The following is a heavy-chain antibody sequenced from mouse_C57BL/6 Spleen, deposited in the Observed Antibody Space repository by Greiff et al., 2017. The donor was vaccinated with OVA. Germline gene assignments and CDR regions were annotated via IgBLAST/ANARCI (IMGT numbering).Heavy chain of an antibody. Sequence: EVKLMESGGGLVQPGGSLSLSCAASGFTFTDYYMSWVRQPPGKALEWLGFIRNKANGYTTEYSASVKGRFTISRDNSQSILYLQMNALRAEDSATYYCARSEDYDYFDYWGQGTTLTVSS. CDR1: GFTFTDYY. D-gene: IGHD2-4*01. V-gene: IGHV7-3*01. CDR2: IRNKANGYTT. J-gene: IGHJ2*01. CDR3: ARSEDYDYFDY.